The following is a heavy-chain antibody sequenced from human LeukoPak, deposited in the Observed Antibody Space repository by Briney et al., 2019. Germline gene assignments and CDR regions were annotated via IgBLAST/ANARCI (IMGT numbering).Heavy chain of an antibody. CDR1: GFTFSDYW. J-gene: IGHJ3*02. Sequence: GGSLRLSCAASGFTFSDYWMNWVRQAPGKGLEWVANIDQDGSSEYYVGSVQGRFTISRDNAKNSLYLQMNSLRAEDTAVYYCARGYCSGGSCYYLGPNAFDIWGQGTMVTVSS. D-gene: IGHD2-15*01. CDR3: ARGYCSGGSCYYLGPNAFDI. CDR2: IDQDGSSE. V-gene: IGHV3-7*04.